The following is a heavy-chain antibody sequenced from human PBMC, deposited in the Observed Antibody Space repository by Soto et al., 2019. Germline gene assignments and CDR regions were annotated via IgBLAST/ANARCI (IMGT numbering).Heavy chain of an antibody. CDR3: ARSNGDYGDD. CDR1: GGSISSYY. J-gene: IGHJ4*02. D-gene: IGHD4-17*01. Sequence: PSETLSLTCTVSGGSISSYYWSWIRQPPGKGLEWIGYIYYSGSTNYNPSLKSRVTISVDTSKNQFSLKLRSVTAADTAVYYCARSNGDYGDDWSQGTLVTVSS. CDR2: IYYSGST. V-gene: IGHV4-59*01.